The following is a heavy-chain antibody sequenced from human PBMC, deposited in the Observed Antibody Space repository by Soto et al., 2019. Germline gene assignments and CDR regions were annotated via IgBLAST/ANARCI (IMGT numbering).Heavy chain of an antibody. V-gene: IGHV4-30-2*01. CDR1: GGSISSGGYS. CDR2: TYHSGST. D-gene: IGHD4-17*01. CDR3: ARAHYGDYGYGMDV. J-gene: IGHJ6*02. Sequence: QLQLPESGSGLVKPSQTLSLTCAVSGGSISSGGYSWSWIRQPPGKGLEWIGYTYHSGSTYYNPSLKSRVTISVDRSKNQFSLKLSSVTAADTAVYYCARAHYGDYGYGMDVWGQGTTVTVSS.